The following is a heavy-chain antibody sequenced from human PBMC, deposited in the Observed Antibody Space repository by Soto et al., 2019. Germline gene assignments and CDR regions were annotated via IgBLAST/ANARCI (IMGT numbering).Heavy chain of an antibody. CDR2: INAHSGGT. J-gene: IGHJ5*02. CDR1: GFSFTGYY. D-gene: IGHD6-6*01. Sequence: QVQLVQSGAAVKKPGASVKVSCKASGFSFTGYYIHWLRQAPGQGLEWMGWINAHSGGTEYAQKFQGRVTLTRDTSIATAYLTLTSLPSADTALYYCAKDLTRQLAYWLDPWGQGTQVTVSS. CDR3: AKDLTRQLAYWLDP. V-gene: IGHV1-2*02.